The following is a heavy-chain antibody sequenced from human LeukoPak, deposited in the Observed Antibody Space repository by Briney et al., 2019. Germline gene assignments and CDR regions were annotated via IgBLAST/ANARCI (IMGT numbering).Heavy chain of an antibody. CDR3: ARDLRRGWGSYPPNY. V-gene: IGHV1-18*01. J-gene: IGHJ4*02. D-gene: IGHD3-16*02. CDR2: MSAYNGKT. CDR1: GYTLTSYG. Sequence: ASVKVSCKASGYTLTSYGISWVRQAPGQGLEWMGWMSAYNGKTNYAQKLQGRVTMTTDTSTSTAYMELRSLRSDDTAVYYCARDLRRGWGSYPPNYWGQGTLVTVSS.